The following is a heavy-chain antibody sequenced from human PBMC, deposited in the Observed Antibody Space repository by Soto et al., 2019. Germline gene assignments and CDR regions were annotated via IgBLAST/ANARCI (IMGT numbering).Heavy chain of an antibody. J-gene: IGHJ4*02. CDR1: GGSINRYY. CDR3: AREVGASPDYFDS. CDR2: IYYSGST. D-gene: IGHD1-26*01. Sequence: SETLSLTCTVSGGSINRYYWNWIRQPPGRGLEWIGYIYYSGSTIYTPSLRGRVTISLDTSKNQFSLRLTSVTAADTAVYYCAREVGASPDYFDSWGQGTLVTVSS. V-gene: IGHV4-59*01.